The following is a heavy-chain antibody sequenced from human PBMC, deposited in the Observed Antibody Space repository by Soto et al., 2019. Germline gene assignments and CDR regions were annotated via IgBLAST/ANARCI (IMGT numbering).Heavy chain of an antibody. V-gene: IGHV3-33*01. CDR2: IWYDGSKK. Sequence: QVQLVESGGGVVQTGGSLRLSCAASGFTFRNYGMHWVRHVPGKGLDWVAVIWYDGSKKNYADSVKGRFTISRDNSKNILYLQMNSLRVQDTGVYYCATRRGSWYAAEYWGQGTLVTVSS. J-gene: IGHJ4*02. CDR3: ATRRGSWYAAEY. CDR1: GFTFRNYG. D-gene: IGHD6-13*01.